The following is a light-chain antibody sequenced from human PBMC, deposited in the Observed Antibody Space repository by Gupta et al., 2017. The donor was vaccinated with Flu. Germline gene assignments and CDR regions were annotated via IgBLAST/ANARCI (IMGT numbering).Light chain of an antibody. CDR2: GAS. Sequence: PTPLSATVEDRVPISCQTSQDIDTYLTWYQQKPGQAPKLLIYGASSLETGVPYRFSGSGSGTDFTLTISSLQPEDFAAYYCQQYDSLPRTFGQGTRLDIK. J-gene: IGKJ5*01. V-gene: IGKV1-33*01. CDR1: QDIDTY. CDR3: QQYDSLPRT.